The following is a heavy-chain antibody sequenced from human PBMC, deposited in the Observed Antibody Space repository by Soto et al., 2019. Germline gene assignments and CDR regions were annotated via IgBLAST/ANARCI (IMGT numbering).Heavy chain of an antibody. CDR3: AKASYFDEYFFDY. CDR2: ISRNSGNI. Sequence: SLRLSCAVSGFTFDDYAMHWVRQAPGKGLEWVSGISRNSGNIGYADSVKGRFTISRDNAKNSLYLQMNSLRAEDTALYYCAKASYFDEYFFDYWGQGTLVTVSS. V-gene: IGHV3-9*01. CDR1: GFTFDDYA. D-gene: IGHD3-9*01. J-gene: IGHJ4*02.